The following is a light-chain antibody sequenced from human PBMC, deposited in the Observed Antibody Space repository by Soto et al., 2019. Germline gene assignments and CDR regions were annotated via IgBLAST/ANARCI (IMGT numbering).Light chain of an antibody. J-gene: IGLJ3*02. CDR2: EVS. V-gene: IGLV2-8*01. CDR3: TSYAGSNIGV. CDR1: SSDVGAYNY. Sequence: QSALTQPPSASGSPGQSVTIPYTGTSSDVGAYNYVSWYQQYPGKAPKLMIYEVSKRPSGVPDRFSGSKSGKTASLTVSGLQPEDEADYYCTSYAGSNIGVFGGGTKVTVL.